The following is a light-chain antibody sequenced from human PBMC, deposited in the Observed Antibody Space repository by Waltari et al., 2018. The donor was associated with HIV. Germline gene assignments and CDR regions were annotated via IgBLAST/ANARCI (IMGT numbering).Light chain of an antibody. CDR3: GSSMTNVNMDV. CDR1: SSASGGSKS. J-gene: IGLJ2*01. CDR2: DVS. V-gene: IGLV2-14*03. Sequence: SALTQPASVSGSPGQSITISCTGTSSASGGSKSLPWYQQSPGKAPKLIIYDVSYRPSGVSNRFSGSKSGNTASLTISGLQAEDEADYYCGSSMTNVNMDVFGGGTKLTVL.